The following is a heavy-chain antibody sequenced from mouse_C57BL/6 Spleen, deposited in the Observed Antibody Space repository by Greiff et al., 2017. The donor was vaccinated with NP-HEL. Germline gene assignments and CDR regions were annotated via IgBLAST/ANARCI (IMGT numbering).Heavy chain of an antibody. D-gene: IGHD1-1*01. Sequence: VQLQQSGPELVKPGASVKISCKASGCTFTDYYMNWVKQSHGKSLEWIGDINPNNGGTSYNQKFKGKATLTVDKSSSTAYMELRSLTSEDSAVYYCARTTTVEAWFAYWGQGTLVTVSA. CDR1: GCTFTDYY. V-gene: IGHV1-26*01. J-gene: IGHJ3*01. CDR2: INPNNGGT. CDR3: ARTTTVEAWFAY.